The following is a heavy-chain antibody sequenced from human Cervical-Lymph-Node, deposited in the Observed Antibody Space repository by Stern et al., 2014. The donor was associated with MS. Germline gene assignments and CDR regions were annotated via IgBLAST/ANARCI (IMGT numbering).Heavy chain of an antibody. V-gene: IGHV3-21*01. CDR3: ARDAKCDV. J-gene: IGHJ6*02. CDR2: ISSSGNYI. CDR1: GFTFSSYS. Sequence: EVQLLESGGGLVTPGGSLRLSCAASGFTFSSYSMNWVRQAPGKGLEWVSSISSSGNYIYYADSVKGRFTISRDNAKNSLYLQMNSLRVEDTAVYYCARDAKCDVWGQGTTVTVSS.